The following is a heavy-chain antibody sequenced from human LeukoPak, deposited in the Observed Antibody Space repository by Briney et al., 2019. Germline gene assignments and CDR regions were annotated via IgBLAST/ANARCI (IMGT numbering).Heavy chain of an antibody. CDR3: ARQRGSYHGTFDS. D-gene: IGHD1-26*01. Sequence: SETLSLTCTVFGGSISSSSHYWGWIRQPPGEGLEWIGSIYYSGSTYHNPSLESRVTISVGTSKNQFSLKLSSVTAADTAVYYCARQRGSYHGTFDSWGQGTLVTVSS. J-gene: IGHJ4*02. CDR2: IYYSGST. CDR1: GGSISSSSHY. V-gene: IGHV4-39*01.